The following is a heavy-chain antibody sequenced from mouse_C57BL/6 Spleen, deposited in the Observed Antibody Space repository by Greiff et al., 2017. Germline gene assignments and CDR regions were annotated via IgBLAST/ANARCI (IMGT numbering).Heavy chain of an antibody. Sequence: EVQGVESGGGLVQPGGSLKLSCAASGFTFSDYGMAWVRQAPRKGPEWVAFISNLAYSIYYADTVTGRFTISRENAKNTLYLEMSSLRSEDTAMYYCARRTGTDYYAMDYWGQGTSVTVSS. J-gene: IGHJ4*01. CDR2: ISNLAYSI. CDR3: ARRTGTDYYAMDY. V-gene: IGHV5-15*04. D-gene: IGHD3-3*01. CDR1: GFTFSDYG.